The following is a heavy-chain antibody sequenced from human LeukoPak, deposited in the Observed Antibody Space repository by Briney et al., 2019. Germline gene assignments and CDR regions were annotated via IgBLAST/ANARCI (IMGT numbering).Heavy chain of an antibody. Sequence: SETLSLTCTVSGGSISSGSYYWSWIRQPAGKGLEWIGRIYTSGSTNYNPSLKSRVTISVDTSKNQFSLKLSSVTAADTAVYYCAIQSPTIFGVVTDYWGQGTLVTVSS. J-gene: IGHJ4*02. CDR3: AIQSPTIFGVVTDY. D-gene: IGHD3-3*01. CDR2: IYTSGST. V-gene: IGHV4-61*02. CDR1: GGSISSGSYY.